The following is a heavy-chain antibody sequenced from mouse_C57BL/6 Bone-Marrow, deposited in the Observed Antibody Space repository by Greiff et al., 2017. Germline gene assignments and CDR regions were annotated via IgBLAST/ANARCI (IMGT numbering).Heavy chain of an antibody. CDR2: IDPEDGDT. V-gene: IGHV14-1*01. J-gene: IGHJ1*03. CDR3: TLYYDYDGYLDV. D-gene: IGHD2-4*01. Sequence: EVQLQQSGAELVRPGASVKLSCTASGFNIKDYYMHWVKQRPEQGLEWIGRIDPEDGDTEYDTQFQGQATMTADTSSNPAYLPLLSLTSEDNAVNYCTLYYDYDGYLDVWGTGTTVAVAS. CDR1: GFNIKDYY.